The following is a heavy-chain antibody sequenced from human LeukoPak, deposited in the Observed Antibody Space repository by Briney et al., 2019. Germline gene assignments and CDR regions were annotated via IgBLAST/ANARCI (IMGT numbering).Heavy chain of an antibody. CDR2: IRSKANTYAA. V-gene: IGHV3-73*01. CDR3: RTWNATKDFDY. CDR1: GFTFSGSA. Sequence: PGGSLRLSCAASGFTFSGSAIHWVRQASGKGLEWVGRIRSKANTYAAAYAASVKGRFTVSRDDSKNTAYLQMNSLKADDTAVYYCRTWNATKDFDYWGPGTLVTVSS. D-gene: IGHD1-1*01. J-gene: IGHJ4*02.